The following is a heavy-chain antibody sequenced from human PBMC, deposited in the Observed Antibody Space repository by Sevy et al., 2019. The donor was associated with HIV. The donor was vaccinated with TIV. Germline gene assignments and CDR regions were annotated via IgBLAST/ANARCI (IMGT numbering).Heavy chain of an antibody. Sequence: GGSLRLSCAASGFTFSSYAMSWVRQAPGKGLEWVSAISGSGGSTYYADSVKGRFTISRDNSKNTLYLQMNSLRAEDTAVYYCAKDVLRFLEWPIRPYYFDSWGQGTLVTVSS. V-gene: IGHV3-23*01. D-gene: IGHD3-3*01. CDR1: GFTFSSYA. CDR3: AKDVLRFLEWPIRPYYFDS. CDR2: ISGSGGST. J-gene: IGHJ4*02.